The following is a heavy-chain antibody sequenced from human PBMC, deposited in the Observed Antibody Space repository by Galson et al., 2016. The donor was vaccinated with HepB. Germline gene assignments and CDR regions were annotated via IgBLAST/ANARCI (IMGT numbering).Heavy chain of an antibody. CDR1: GGSFSGYY. CDR3: ARATRGGTSSAVMAGGYGMDV. CDR2: MNHGGRR. Sequence: SETLSLTCAVYGGSFSGYYWTWIRQSPGKGLEWIGDMNHGGRRNPNPSLKSRVTTSVDTSKNQLPLNLNSVPAADTAVYYCARATRGGTSSAVMAGGYGMDVWGQGTTVTVSS. D-gene: IGHD3-16*01. V-gene: IGHV4-34*01. J-gene: IGHJ6*02.